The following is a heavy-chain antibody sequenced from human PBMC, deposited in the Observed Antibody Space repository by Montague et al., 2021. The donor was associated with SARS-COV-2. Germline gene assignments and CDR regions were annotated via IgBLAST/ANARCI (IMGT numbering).Heavy chain of an antibody. J-gene: IGHJ6*02. V-gene: IGHV4-39*01. Sequence: ETLSLSCTVSGGSISSSSYYWGWIRQPPGKGLEWIGSIYYSGSTYYNESLKSRVTISVDTSKNQFSLKLSSVTAADTAVYYCARLSNYYGSGSYYPHNYYYYGMDVWGQGTTVTVSS. CDR3: ARLSNYYGSGSYYPHNYYYYGMDV. CDR2: IYYSGST. CDR1: GGSISSSSYY. D-gene: IGHD3-10*01.